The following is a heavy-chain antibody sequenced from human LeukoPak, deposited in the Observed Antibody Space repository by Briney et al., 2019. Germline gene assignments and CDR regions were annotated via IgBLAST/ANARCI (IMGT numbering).Heavy chain of an antibody. Sequence: SGGSLRLSCAASGFTFSSYWMHWVRHAPGKGLVWVSRINSDGSRKIYADSVKGRFTISRDNAKNTLYLQMDSLRAEDTAVYYCARDSVYYFDYWGQGTLVTVSS. D-gene: IGHD2-8*01. CDR1: GFTFSSYW. J-gene: IGHJ4*02. CDR3: ARDSVYYFDY. V-gene: IGHV3-74*01. CDR2: INSDGSRK.